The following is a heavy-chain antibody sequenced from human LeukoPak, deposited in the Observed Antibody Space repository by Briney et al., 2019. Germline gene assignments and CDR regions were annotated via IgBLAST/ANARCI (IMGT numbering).Heavy chain of an antibody. Sequence: SVKVSCKASGGTFSSYAISWVRQAPGQGLEWMGRIIPIFGTANYAQKFQGRVTITTDESTSTAYMELSSLRSEDTAVYYCARDRDYYDSSGYYLDYWGQGTLVTVSS. CDR2: IIPIFGTA. J-gene: IGHJ4*02. D-gene: IGHD3-22*01. CDR3: ARDRDYYDSSGYYLDY. CDR1: GGTFSSYA. V-gene: IGHV1-69*05.